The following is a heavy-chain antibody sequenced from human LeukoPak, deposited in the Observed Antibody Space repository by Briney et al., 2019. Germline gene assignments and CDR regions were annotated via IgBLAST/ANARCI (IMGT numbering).Heavy chain of an antibody. CDR2: INSDGGST. D-gene: IGHD5-24*01. CDR3: ARRIQGMAPYYFDY. J-gene: IGHJ4*02. CDR1: GFTFSSYW. Sequence: GGSLRLSCTASGFTFSSYWMHWVRQAPGKGLVWVSRINSDGGSTSYADSVKGRFTISRDNAKNTLYLQVNSLRAEDTAVYYCARRIQGMAPYYFDYWGQGTLVTVSS. V-gene: IGHV3-74*01.